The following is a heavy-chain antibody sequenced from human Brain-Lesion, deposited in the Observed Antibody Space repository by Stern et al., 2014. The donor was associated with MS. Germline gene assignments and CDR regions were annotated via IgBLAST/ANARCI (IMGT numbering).Heavy chain of an antibody. CDR2: ISPIFGTA. D-gene: IGHD3-3*01. CDR1: GGTFSSYA. CDR3: ARGVLRFLEWPYYGMDV. Sequence: VQLVESGAEVKKHGSSVKVSCKASGGTFSSYAISWVRQAPGQGLEGMGGISPIFGTANYAQKFKGRVTITADESTSTAYMELSSLRSEDTAVYYCARGVLRFLEWPYYGMDVWGQGTTVTVSS. V-gene: IGHV1-69*01. J-gene: IGHJ6*02.